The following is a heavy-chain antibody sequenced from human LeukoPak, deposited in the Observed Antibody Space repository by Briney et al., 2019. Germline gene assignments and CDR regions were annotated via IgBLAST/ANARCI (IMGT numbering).Heavy chain of an antibody. CDR3: ARGYGDFRVEGRYFHS. D-gene: IGHD4-17*01. V-gene: IGHV4-59*01. J-gene: IGHJ4*02. Sequence: SETLSLTCSVTDGSITNYDWSWVRQTPGKGLEFIGHVHYSGTANYNPSLRSRVTISIDTSKKHFFLKLKSVTAADTAVYYCARGYGDFRVEGRYFHSWGQGTLVTVSS. CDR2: VHYSGTA. CDR1: DGSITNYD.